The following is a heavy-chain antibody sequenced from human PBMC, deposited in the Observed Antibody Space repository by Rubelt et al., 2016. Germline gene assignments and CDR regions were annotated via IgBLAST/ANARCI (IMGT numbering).Heavy chain of an antibody. V-gene: IGHV3-48*04. D-gene: IGHD3-22*01. CDR2: ISSSASSI. J-gene: IGHJ3*02. CDR1: GFTFSSYS. Sequence: EVQLVESGGRLVQPGGSLRLSCAASGFTFSSYSMNWVRQAPGKGLEWISYISSSASSIYYADPVQGRFTVSRDNAKNSLYLQMNSLRAEETAVYYCSRPESATYFYDSSAYYSPRYGFDIWGQGTMVTVSS. CDR3: SRPESATYFYDSSAYYSPRYGFDI.